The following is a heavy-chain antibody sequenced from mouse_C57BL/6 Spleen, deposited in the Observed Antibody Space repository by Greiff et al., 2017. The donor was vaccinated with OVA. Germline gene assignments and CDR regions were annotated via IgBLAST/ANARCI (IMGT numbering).Heavy chain of an antibody. V-gene: IGHV3-6*01. Sequence: EVQLQESGPGLVKPSQSLSLTCSVTGYSITSGYYWNWIRQFPGNKLEWMGYISYDGSNNYNPSLKNRISITRDTSKNQFFLKLNSVTTEDTATYYCARAHNWALFDYWGQGTTLTVSS. J-gene: IGHJ2*01. CDR1: GYSITSGYY. CDR3: ARAHNWALFDY. CDR2: ISYDGSN. D-gene: IGHD4-1*01.